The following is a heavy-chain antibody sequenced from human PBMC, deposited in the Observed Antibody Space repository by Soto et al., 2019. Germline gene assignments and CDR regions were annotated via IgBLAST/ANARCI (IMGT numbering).Heavy chain of an antibody. Sequence: GGSLRLSCAASGFTFSSYWMSWVRQAPGKGLEWVANIKQDGSEKYYVDSVKGRFTISRDNAKNSLYLQMNSLRAEDTAVYYCARDPGAITIFGVVIIGYNDYWGQGTLVTVSS. CDR2: IKQDGSEK. J-gene: IGHJ4*02. CDR1: GFTFSSYW. D-gene: IGHD3-3*01. CDR3: ARDPGAITIFGVVIIGYNDY. V-gene: IGHV3-7*01.